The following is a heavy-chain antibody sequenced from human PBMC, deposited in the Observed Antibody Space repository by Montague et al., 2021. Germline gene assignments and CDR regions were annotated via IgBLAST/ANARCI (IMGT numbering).Heavy chain of an antibody. CDR3: ARVLHGSYGKWFDA. Sequence: SETLSLTCTVSGGSIDSRYWSWIRQPPGKGLEWIGYIYYRGNTNYNPSLKNRVTISVDTSKNQFSLKLSSLTAADTAVYYCARVLHGSYGKWFDAWGQGTLVTVSS. D-gene: IGHD1-26*01. CDR1: GGSIDSRY. V-gene: IGHV4-59*11. CDR2: IYYRGNT. J-gene: IGHJ5*02.